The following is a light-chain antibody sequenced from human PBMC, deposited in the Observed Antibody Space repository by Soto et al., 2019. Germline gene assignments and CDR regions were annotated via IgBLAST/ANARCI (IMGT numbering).Light chain of an antibody. J-gene: IGKJ4*01. CDR3: QQRSNWPPLT. Sequence: ELVMTQSPATLSVSPGERATLSCRASQSVSSYLAWYQQKPGQAPSLLIYDASNRATGIPARFSGSGSGTDFTLTISSLEPEDFAVYYCQQRSNWPPLTFGGGTKVDIK. V-gene: IGKV3-11*01. CDR2: DAS. CDR1: QSVSSY.